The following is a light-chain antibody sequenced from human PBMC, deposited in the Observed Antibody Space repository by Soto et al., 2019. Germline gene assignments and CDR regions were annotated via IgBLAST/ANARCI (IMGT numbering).Light chain of an antibody. V-gene: IGLV1-51*01. CDR3: ATWDSSLSGGV. CDR1: TSNIGNNY. CDR2: DNN. Sequence: QSVLTQPPSVSSASGLKVTISCSESTSNIGNNYVSWYQQLPGTAPKLLIYDNNRRPSGIPDRFSASKSGTSATLGITGLQTGDEADYYCATWDSSLSGGVFGGGTKLTVL. J-gene: IGLJ3*02.